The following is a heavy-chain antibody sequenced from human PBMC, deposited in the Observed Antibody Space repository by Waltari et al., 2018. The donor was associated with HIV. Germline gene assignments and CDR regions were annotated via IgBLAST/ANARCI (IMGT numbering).Heavy chain of an antibody. J-gene: IGHJ5*02. Sequence: EVQLLESGGGLVQPGGSLRLSCAASGFTFSNYAINWVRQATGKGLEWVSASSGVVGGTHYADSVKGRFSISRDNSKNTLYVQMSSLRPEDTAIYYCAKGVRAVAGNGFDPWGQGTLVTVSS. CDR3: AKGVRAVAGNGFDP. CDR2: SSGVVGGT. CDR1: GFTFSNYA. D-gene: IGHD6-19*01. V-gene: IGHV3-23*01.